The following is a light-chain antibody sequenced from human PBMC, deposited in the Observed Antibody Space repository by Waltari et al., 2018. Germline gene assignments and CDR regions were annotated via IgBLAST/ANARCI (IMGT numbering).Light chain of an antibody. V-gene: IGLV3-10*01. CDR1: ALPKHS. Sequence: SYELTQPPSVSVSPGPTARLTCSGDALPKHSAFWYQQKSGQAPVLIIYDDNQRPSGIPERFSGSSSGTMATLTISGAQVEDEADYYCYSTDSTGNHVVFGGGTKLTVL. J-gene: IGLJ2*01. CDR2: DDN. CDR3: YSTDSTGNHVV.